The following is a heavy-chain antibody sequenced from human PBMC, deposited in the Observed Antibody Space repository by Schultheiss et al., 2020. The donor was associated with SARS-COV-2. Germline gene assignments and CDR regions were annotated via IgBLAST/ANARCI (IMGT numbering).Heavy chain of an antibody. Sequence: GESLKISCKASGYTFTSYGISWVRQAPGQGLEWMGWISAYNGKTNYAHKLQGRVTLTTDTSTTTAYMELRSLRSDDTAVYYCARVGVANLGAFDYWGQGTLVTVSS. D-gene: IGHD3-3*01. CDR3: ARVGVANLGAFDY. J-gene: IGHJ4*02. V-gene: IGHV1-18*01. CDR1: GYTFTSYG. CDR2: ISAYNGKT.